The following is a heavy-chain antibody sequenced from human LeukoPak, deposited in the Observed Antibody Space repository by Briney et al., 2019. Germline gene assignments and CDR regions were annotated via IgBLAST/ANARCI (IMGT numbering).Heavy chain of an antibody. CDR1: GFTSSSYW. CDR2: INSDGSST. J-gene: IGHJ3*02. V-gene: IGHV3-74*01. CDR3: ARDSITIFGVVIIVGSHDAFDI. Sequence: GGSLRLSCAASGFTSSSYWMHWVRQAPGKGLVWVSRINSDGSSTSYADSVKGRFTISRDNAKNTLYLQMNSLRAEDTAVYYCARDSITIFGVVIIVGSHDAFDIWGQGTMVTVSS. D-gene: IGHD3-3*01.